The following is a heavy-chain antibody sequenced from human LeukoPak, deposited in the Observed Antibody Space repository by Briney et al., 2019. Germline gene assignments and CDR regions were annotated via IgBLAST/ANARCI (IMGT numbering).Heavy chain of an antibody. Sequence: PSETLSLTCTVSGGSISSYYWSWIRQPPGKGLEWIGYIYYSGSTDYNPSLKSRVTISVDASKNQFSLKLSSVIAADTAVYYCARTTEGYCSSASCFGFSYSYYMDVWGKGTTVTIAS. D-gene: IGHD2-2*01. CDR2: IYYSGST. CDR1: GGSISSYY. J-gene: IGHJ6*03. CDR3: ARTTEGYCSSASCFGFSYSYYMDV. V-gene: IGHV4-59*01.